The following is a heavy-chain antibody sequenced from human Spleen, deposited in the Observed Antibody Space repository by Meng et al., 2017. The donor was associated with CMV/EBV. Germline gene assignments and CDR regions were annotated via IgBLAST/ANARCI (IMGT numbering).Heavy chain of an antibody. Sequence: CKGSGDSFTNDWIGWVRQMPGKGLEWMGIIHPGDSETRHSPSFQGQVTISVDKSISTAYLQWSSLKASDTAMYYCARNSDGYNWVDYWGQGTLVTVSS. CDR1: GDSFTNDW. V-gene: IGHV5-51*01. CDR3: ARNSDGYNWVDY. J-gene: IGHJ4*02. D-gene: IGHD5-24*01. CDR2: IHPGDSET.